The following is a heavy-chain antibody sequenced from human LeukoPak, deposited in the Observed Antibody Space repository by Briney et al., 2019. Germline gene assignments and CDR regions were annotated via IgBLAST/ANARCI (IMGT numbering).Heavy chain of an antibody. V-gene: IGHV4-30-4*01. CDR2: IYYSGST. D-gene: IGHD1-14*01. CDR3: ARDVTTGADY. J-gene: IGHJ4*02. CDR1: GRPLSSGVYY. Sequence: SQILSLGCTISGRPLSSGVYYSSWIRQPPGKGLEWIGYIYYSGSTYYNPSLKSRVTISVDTSKNQFSLKLSSVTAADTAVYYCARDVTTGADYWGQGTLVTVSS.